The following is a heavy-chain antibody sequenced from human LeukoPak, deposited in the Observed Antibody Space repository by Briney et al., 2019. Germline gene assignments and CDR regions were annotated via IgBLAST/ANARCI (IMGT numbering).Heavy chain of an antibody. V-gene: IGHV4-59*12. Sequence: SETLSLTCTVPGGSISSYYWSWIRQPPGKGLEWIGYIYYSGSTNYNPSLKSRVTISVDTSKNQFSLKLSSVTAADTAVYYCARFRPPLYYDFWSGYSSWFDPWGQGTLVTVSS. CDR2: IYYSGST. D-gene: IGHD3-3*01. CDR1: GGSISSYY. J-gene: IGHJ5*02. CDR3: ARFRPPLYYDFWSGYSSWFDP.